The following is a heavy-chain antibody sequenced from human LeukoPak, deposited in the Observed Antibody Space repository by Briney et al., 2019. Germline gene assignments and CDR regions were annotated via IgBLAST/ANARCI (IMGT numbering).Heavy chain of an antibody. Sequence: GGSLRLSCAASGFTFSNYGMHWVRQAPGKGLEWVAFIRYDGSNKYYADSVKGRFTISRDNSKNTLYLQMNSLRAEDTAVYYCAREGRGGDIVVVPAALDYWGQGTLVTVSS. D-gene: IGHD2-2*01. J-gene: IGHJ4*02. V-gene: IGHV3-30*02. CDR3: AREGRGGDIVVVPAALDY. CDR2: IRYDGSNK. CDR1: GFTFSNYG.